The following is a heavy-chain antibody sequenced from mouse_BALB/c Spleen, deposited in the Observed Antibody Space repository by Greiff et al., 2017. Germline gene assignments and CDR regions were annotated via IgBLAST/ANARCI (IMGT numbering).Heavy chain of an antibody. J-gene: IGHJ3*01. CDR1: GISITTGNYR. D-gene: IGHD4-1*01. Sequence: EVQLQESGPGLVKPSQTVSLTCTVTGISITTGNYRWSWIRQFPGNKLEWIGYIYYSGTITYNPSLTSRTTITRDTSKNQFFLEMNSLTAEDTATYYCARDAGRGGFAYWGQGTRVTVSA. CDR3: ARDAGRGGFAY. V-gene: IGHV3-5*02. CDR2: IYYSGTI.